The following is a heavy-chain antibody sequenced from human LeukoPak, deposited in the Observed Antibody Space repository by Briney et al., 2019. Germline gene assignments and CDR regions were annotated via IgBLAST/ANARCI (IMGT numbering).Heavy chain of an antibody. J-gene: IGHJ4*02. V-gene: IGHV3-7*03. CDR2: MQPDGGEK. Sequence: GGSLRLSCAASGFTVRSYWMSWVRQAPGKGLEWVANMQPDGGEKYYVDSVKGRFTISRDNAKNSLYPQMNSLRADDTAVYYCARETPYGSLTFDYWGQGTRVTVSS. CDR3: ARETPYGSLTFDY. CDR1: GFTVRSYW. D-gene: IGHD3-10*01.